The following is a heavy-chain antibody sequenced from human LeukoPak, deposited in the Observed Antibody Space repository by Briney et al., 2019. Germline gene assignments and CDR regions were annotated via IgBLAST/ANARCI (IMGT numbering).Heavy chain of an antibody. CDR3: ARDRKVGATPRPYFDY. Sequence: PSETLSLTCTVSGGSISSYYWSWIRQPAGKGLEWIGRIYISGSTNYNPSLKSRVTISVDTSKNQFSLKLSSVTAADTAVYYCARDRKVGATPRPYFDYWGQGTLVTVSS. V-gene: IGHV4-4*07. CDR2: IYISGST. CDR1: GGSISSYY. D-gene: IGHD1-26*01. J-gene: IGHJ4*02.